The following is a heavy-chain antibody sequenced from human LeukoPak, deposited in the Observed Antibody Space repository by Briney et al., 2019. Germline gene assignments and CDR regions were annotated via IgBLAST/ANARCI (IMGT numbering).Heavy chain of an antibody. CDR1: GYTLTSYG. CDR2: ISAYNGNT. V-gene: IGHV1-18*01. CDR3: AVPLLWFGELVSLGY. D-gene: IGHD3-10*01. J-gene: IGHJ4*02. Sequence: ASVKVSCKASGYTLTSYGISWVRQAPGQGLEWMGWISAYNGNTNYAQKLQGRVTMTTDTSTSTAYMELRSLRSDDTAVYYCAVPLLWFGELVSLGYWGQGTLVTVSS.